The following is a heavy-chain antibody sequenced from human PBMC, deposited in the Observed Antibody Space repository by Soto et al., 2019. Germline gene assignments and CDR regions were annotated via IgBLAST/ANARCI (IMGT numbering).Heavy chain of an antibody. CDR1: GFTFSSYG. CDR2: IWYDGSNK. V-gene: IGHV3-33*01. CDR3: ARDRDDYIWGSYRPYNWFDP. J-gene: IGHJ5*02. D-gene: IGHD3-16*02. Sequence: GGSLRLSCAASGFTFSSYGMHWVRQAPGKGLEWVAVIWYDGSNKYYAGSVKGRFTISRDNSKNTLYLQMNSLRAEDTAVYYCARDRDDYIWGSYRPYNWFDPWGQGTLVTVSS.